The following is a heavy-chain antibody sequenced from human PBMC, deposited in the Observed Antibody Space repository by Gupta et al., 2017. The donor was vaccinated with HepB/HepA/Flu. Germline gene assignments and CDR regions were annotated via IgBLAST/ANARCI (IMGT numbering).Heavy chain of an antibody. D-gene: IGHD3-16*02. CDR1: AYTFTDYY. J-gene: IGHJ6*03. Sequence: QVQPVHSGAGVKKPGASVQVCSMPAAYTFTDYYMHWVRQAPGQGLEWMGWINPNSGGTNYAQKFQGRVTMTRDTSISTAYMELSRLRSDDTAVYYCARDYRDYYYYMDVWGKGTTVTVSS. CDR3: ARDYRDYYYYMDV. CDR2: INPNSGGT. V-gene: IGHV1-2*02.